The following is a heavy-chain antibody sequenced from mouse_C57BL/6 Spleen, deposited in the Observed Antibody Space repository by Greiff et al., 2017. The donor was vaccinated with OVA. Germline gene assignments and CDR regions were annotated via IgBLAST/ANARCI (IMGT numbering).Heavy chain of an antibody. CDR1: GFSLSTSGMG. V-gene: IGHV8-12*01. J-gene: IGHJ1*03. D-gene: IGHD1-1*01. Sequence: QVTLKVSGPGILQSSQTLSLTCSFSGFSLSTSGMGVSWIRQPSGKGLEWLAHIYWDDDKRYNPSLKSRLTISKDTSRNQVFLKITSVDTADTATYYCARNHYYGSSYIWYFDVWGTGTTVTVSS. CDR3: ARNHYYGSSYIWYFDV. CDR2: IYWDDDK.